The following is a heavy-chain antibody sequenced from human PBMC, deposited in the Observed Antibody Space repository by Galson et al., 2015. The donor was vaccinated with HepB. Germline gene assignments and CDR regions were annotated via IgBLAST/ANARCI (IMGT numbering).Heavy chain of an antibody. V-gene: IGHV3-7*01. CDR1: GFTFSSYW. CDR3: AREGGDESVGEY. CDR2: IKQDGSEK. J-gene: IGHJ4*02. Sequence: SLRLSCAASGFTFSSYWMSWVRQAPGKGLEWVANIKQDGSEKYYVDSVKGRSTISRDNAKNSLYLQMNSLRAEDKAVYYCAREGGDESVGEYWGQGTLVTVSS. D-gene: IGHD3-16*01.